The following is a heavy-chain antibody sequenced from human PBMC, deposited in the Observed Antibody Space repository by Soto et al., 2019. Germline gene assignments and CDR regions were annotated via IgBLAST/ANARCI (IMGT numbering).Heavy chain of an antibody. Sequence: EVQLLESGGGLVQPGGSLRLSCAASGFTFSSYAMSWVRQAPGKGLEWVSAISGSGGSTYYADSVKGRFTISRDNSKNTLYLQMNSMRAEDTAVYYCAKHGTIRGYSGYGLDYWGQGTLVTVSS. V-gene: IGHV3-23*01. CDR2: ISGSGGST. CDR1: GFTFSSYA. J-gene: IGHJ4*02. D-gene: IGHD5-12*01. CDR3: AKHGTIRGYSGYGLDY.